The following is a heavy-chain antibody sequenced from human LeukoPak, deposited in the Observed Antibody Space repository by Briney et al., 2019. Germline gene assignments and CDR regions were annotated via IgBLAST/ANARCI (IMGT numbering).Heavy chain of an antibody. CDR3: ARAGLGYSSSWDYYYYMDV. CDR1: GYTFTGYY. V-gene: IGHV1-2*02. Sequence: PVASVKVSCKASGYTFTGYYMHWVRQAPGQGLEWMGWINPNSGGTNYAQRFQGRVTMTRDTSISTVYMELSRLRSDDTAVYYCARAGLGYSSSWDYYYYMDVWGKGTTVTVSS. J-gene: IGHJ6*03. D-gene: IGHD6-13*01. CDR2: INPNSGGT.